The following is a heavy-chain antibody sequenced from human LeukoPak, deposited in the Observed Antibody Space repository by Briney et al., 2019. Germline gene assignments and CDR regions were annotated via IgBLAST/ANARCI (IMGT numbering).Heavy chain of an antibody. CDR3: ARALWFGEFSFDY. J-gene: IGHJ4*02. D-gene: IGHD3-10*01. V-gene: IGHV4-34*01. CDR1: GGSFSGYY. CDR2: INHSGST. Sequence: SETLSLTCAVYGGSFSGYYWSWIRQPPGKGLEWIGEINHSGSTNYNPSLKSRVTISVDTSKNQLSLKLSSVTAADTAVYYCARALWFGEFSFDYWGQGTLVTVSS.